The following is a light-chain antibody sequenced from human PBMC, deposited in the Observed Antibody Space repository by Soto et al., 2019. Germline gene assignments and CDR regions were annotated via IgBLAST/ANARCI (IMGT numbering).Light chain of an antibody. J-gene: IGKJ3*01. CDR3: QQLNSYPFT. CDR1: QDITSY. V-gene: IGKV1-9*01. Sequence: DIQLTQSPSFLSASVGDRVTITCRASQDITSYLACSQQKPGKAPNLLISVASTFQSGVPSRFSGSGSGTDFTLTISNLHPEDFATYSCQQLNSYPFTFGPGNKVDIK. CDR2: VAS.